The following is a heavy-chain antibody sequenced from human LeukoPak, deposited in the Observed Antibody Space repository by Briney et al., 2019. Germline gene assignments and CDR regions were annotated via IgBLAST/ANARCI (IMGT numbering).Heavy chain of an antibody. CDR3: AKDRGSGSYYGSDY. V-gene: IGHV3-30*18. CDR2: ISYDGSNK. J-gene: IGHJ4*02. Sequence: GRSLRLSCAASGFTFSSYGMHWVRQAPGKGLEWVAVISYDGSNKYYADSVKGRFTISRDNSKNTLYLRMNSLRAEDTAVYYCAKDRGSGSYYGSDYWGQGTLVTVSS. CDR1: GFTFSSYG. D-gene: IGHD3-10*01.